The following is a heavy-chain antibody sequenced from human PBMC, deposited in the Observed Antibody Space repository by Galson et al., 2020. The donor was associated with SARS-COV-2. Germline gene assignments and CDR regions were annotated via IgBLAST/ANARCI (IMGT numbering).Heavy chain of an antibody. D-gene: IGHD6-19*01. CDR1: GDSVSSNSAA. J-gene: IGHJ4*02. CDR2: TYYRSKWYS. V-gene: IGHV6-1*01. CDR3: ARSPGIAVARTFDY. Sequence: SETLSLTWAISGDSVSSNSAAWNWIRQSPSRGLEWLGRTYYRSKWYSDYAVSVKSRITINADTSKNQFSLQLNSVIPDDTAVYYCARSPGIAVARTFDYWGPGTLVTVSS.